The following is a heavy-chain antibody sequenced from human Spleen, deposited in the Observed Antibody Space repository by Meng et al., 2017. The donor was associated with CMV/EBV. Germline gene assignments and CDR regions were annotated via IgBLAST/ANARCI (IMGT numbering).Heavy chain of an antibody. V-gene: IGHV3-53*01. J-gene: IGHJ4*02. CDR1: GFTVSTNY. CDR2: IFTGGST. Sequence: QLVESGGGLIQPGGSLRLSCAASGFTVSTNYMSWVRQAPGKGLEWVSVIFTGGSTYYADSVKGRFTISRDNSKNTLFLQMNSLRAEDTAVYYCARGRGGPYYFDYWGQGTLVTVSS. CDR3: ARGRGGPYYFDY. D-gene: IGHD2-15*01.